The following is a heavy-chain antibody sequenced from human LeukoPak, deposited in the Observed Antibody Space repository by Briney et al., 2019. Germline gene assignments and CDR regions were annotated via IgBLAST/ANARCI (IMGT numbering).Heavy chain of an antibody. D-gene: IGHD3-22*01. J-gene: IGHJ3*02. V-gene: IGHV1-69*04. CDR1: GGTFSSYA. CDR3: ARAPVVVITSGAFDI. Sequence: SVKVSCKASGGTFSSYAISWVRQAPGQGLEWMGRIIPILGIANYAQKFQGRVTITADKSTSTAYMELSSLRSEDTAVYYCARAPVVVITSGAFDIWGQGTMVTVSS. CDR2: IIPILGIA.